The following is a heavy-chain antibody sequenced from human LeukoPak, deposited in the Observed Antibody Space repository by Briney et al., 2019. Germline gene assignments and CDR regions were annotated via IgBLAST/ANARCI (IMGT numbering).Heavy chain of an antibody. CDR3: ARLRAGFGEFYFDY. D-gene: IGHD3-10*01. CDR1: GGSISSGGYS. V-gene: IGHV4-30-2*01. CDR2: IYHSGST. J-gene: IGHJ4*02. Sequence: SETLSLTCAVSGGSISSGGYSWSWIRQPPGKGLEWIGYIYHSGSTYYNPSLKSRVTISVDRSKNQFSLKLSSVTAADTAVYYCARLRAGFGEFYFDYWGQGTLVTVSS.